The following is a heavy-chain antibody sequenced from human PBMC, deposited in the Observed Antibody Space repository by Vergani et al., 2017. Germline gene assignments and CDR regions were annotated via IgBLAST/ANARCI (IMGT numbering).Heavy chain of an antibody. D-gene: IGHD1-26*01. CDR1: RSTFKTYG. CDR2: IYYDGSNA. Sequence: QGQLVESGGGIVQPGRSLTLSCVASRSTFKTYGMHWVRQAPGKGLEWVGLIYYDGSNAYYADSVKGRFTISRDNSKNTLYLQMNSLRAEDTAVYYCAKVVRYGGHPYFDYWGQGTLVTVSS. V-gene: IGHV3-30*18. CDR3: AKVVRYGGHPYFDY. J-gene: IGHJ4*02.